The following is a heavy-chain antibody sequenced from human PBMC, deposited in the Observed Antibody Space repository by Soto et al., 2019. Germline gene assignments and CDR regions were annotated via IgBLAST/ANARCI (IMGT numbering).Heavy chain of an antibody. Sequence: QVQLVESGGDVVQPGRSLRLSCAASGFTFSSYGMHWVRQAPGKGLEWVAVIWYDGSNKYYADSVKGRFTISRDNSKNTLYLQMNSLRAEDTAVYYCAREGGSSSGGWYFDLWGRGTLVTVSS. V-gene: IGHV3-33*01. CDR1: GFTFSSYG. D-gene: IGHD6-6*01. CDR2: IWYDGSNK. CDR3: AREGGSSSGGWYFDL. J-gene: IGHJ2*01.